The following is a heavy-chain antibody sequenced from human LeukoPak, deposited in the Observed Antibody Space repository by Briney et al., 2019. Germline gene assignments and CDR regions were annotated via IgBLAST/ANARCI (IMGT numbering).Heavy chain of an antibody. CDR1: GYTFTSYG. CDR2: ISAYNGNT. CDR3: ARVLPDYYDSSGYYP. D-gene: IGHD3-22*01. J-gene: IGHJ5*02. Sequence: ASVKVSCKASGYTFTSYGISWVRQAPGQGLEWMGWISAYNGNTNCAQKLQGRVTMTTDTSTSTAYMELRSLRSDDTAVYYCARVLPDYYDSSGYYPWGQGTLVTVSS. V-gene: IGHV1-18*01.